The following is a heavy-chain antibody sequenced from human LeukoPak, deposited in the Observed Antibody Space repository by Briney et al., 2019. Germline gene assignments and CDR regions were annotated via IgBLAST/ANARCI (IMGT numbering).Heavy chain of an antibody. CDR1: SGSISSSY. Sequence: SPSETLSLTCTVSSGSISSSYWSWIRQPPGKGLEWIGYIYYSGNTNYNPSLKSRVTISVDTSKNQSSLKLSSVTAADTAVYYCARRPAGTSFDIWGQGTMVTVSS. D-gene: IGHD1-7*01. CDR3: ARRPAGTSFDI. V-gene: IGHV4-59*08. J-gene: IGHJ3*02. CDR2: IYYSGNT.